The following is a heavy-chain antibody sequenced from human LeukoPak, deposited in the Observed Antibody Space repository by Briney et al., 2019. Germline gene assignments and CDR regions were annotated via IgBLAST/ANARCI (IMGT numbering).Heavy chain of an antibody. V-gene: IGHV1-46*01. CDR2: INPSGGST. D-gene: IGHD3-9*01. J-gene: IGHJ6*02. CDR1: GYTFTSYY. CDR3: ARDKVNDILTDYYLQQYYYYGMDV. Sequence: GASVKVSCKASGYTFTSYYMHWVRQAPGQGLEWMGIINPSGGSTSYAQKFQGRVTMTRDTSTSTVYMELSSLRSEDTAVYYCARDKVNDILTDYYLQQYYYYGMDVWGQGTTVTVSS.